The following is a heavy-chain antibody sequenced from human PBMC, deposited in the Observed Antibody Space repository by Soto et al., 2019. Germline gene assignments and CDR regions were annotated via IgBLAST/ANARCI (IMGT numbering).Heavy chain of an antibody. J-gene: IGHJ4*02. CDR1: GVTFSSYA. Sequence: EVQLLESGGGLVQPGGSLRLSCAASGVTFSSYAMSWVRQAPGKGLEWVSAISGSGGSTYYADSVKGRFTISRDNSKTTLYLQMNSLRAEDTAVYYCAKARADYYGSGSPIDYWGQGTLVTVSS. CDR3: AKARADYYGSGSPIDY. D-gene: IGHD3-10*01. V-gene: IGHV3-23*01. CDR2: ISGSGGST.